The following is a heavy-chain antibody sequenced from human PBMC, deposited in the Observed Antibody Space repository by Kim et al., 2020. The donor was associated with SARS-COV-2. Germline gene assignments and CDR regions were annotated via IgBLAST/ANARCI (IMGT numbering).Heavy chain of an antibody. D-gene: IGHD4-4*01. V-gene: IGHV1-46*01. CDR3: ARVGNSGWFDP. Sequence: TSYATKFQGRVTMTRDTSTSTVYMELSSLRSEDTAVYYCARVGNSGWFDPWGQGTLVTVSS. CDR2: T. J-gene: IGHJ5*02.